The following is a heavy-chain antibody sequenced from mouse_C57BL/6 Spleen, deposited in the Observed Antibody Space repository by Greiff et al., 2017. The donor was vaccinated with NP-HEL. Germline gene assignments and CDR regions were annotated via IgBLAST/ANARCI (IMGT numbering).Heavy chain of an antibody. CDR1: GYSFTDYN. CDR2: INPNYGTT. Sequence: VQLKQSGPELVKPGASVKISCKASGYSFTDYNMNWVKQSNGKSLEWIGVINPNYGTTSYNQKFKGKATLTVDQSSSTAYMQLNSLTSEDSAVYYCAREDYYGSLWYFDVWGTGTTVTVSS. D-gene: IGHD1-1*01. CDR3: AREDYYGSLWYFDV. J-gene: IGHJ1*03. V-gene: IGHV1-39*01.